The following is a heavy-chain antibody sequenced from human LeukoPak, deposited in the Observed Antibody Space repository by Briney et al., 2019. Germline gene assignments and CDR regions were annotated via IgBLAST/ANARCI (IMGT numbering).Heavy chain of an antibody. CDR2: IYDTGTT. D-gene: IGHD6-19*01. Sequence: SETLSLTCTVSGGSINSYYWSWIRQPAGKGLEWIAYIYDTGTTVSNPSLKSRVSMSLDRSKNEFSLQLTSVTAADTAVYYCAGIWYSSGYYFDYWGQGTLVTVSS. V-gene: IGHV4-59*01. J-gene: IGHJ4*02. CDR1: GGSINSYY. CDR3: AGIWYSSGYYFDY.